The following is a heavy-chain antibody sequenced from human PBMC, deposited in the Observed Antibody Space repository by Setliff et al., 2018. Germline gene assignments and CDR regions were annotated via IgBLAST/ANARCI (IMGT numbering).Heavy chain of an antibody. CDR2: INHSGST. CDR3: RFWSSYYKNDY. Sequence: SETLSLTCTVYGGSFSNYYWSWIRQPPGKGLEWIGEINHSGSTNYNPSLTSRVSISVDTPTNQFSLKVFSVTAADTAVYYCRFWSSYYKNDYWAQGTLVTVSS. J-gene: IGHJ4*02. V-gene: IGHV4-34*01. D-gene: IGHD3-3*01. CDR1: GGSFSNYY.